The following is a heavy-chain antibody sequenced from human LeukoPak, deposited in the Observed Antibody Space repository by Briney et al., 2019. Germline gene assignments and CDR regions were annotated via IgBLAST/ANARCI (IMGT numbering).Heavy chain of an antibody. Sequence: ASVKVSCKPSGYTLTAYYLHWVRQAPGQRLECMGRINPNSGGTTYAQKFQGRVTMTRDTSVGTAYMELSSLRSDDTAVYYCARPYYESSGLYVDAFDIWGQGTIVTVSS. CDR1: GYTLTAYY. CDR3: ARPYYESSGLYVDAFDI. CDR2: INPNSGGT. D-gene: IGHD3-22*01. V-gene: IGHV1-2*06. J-gene: IGHJ3*02.